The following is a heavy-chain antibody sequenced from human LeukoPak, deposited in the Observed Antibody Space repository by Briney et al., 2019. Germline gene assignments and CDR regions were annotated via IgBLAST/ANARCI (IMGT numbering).Heavy chain of an antibody. D-gene: IGHD6-19*01. Sequence: GGSLRLSCEASGFNFNICSMNWVRQAPGKGLEWVSYITGSSAPIYYGDSVKGRFTISRDNAKNSLFLQMNSLRVEDTAVYYCARGLQWGFDWWGQGTLVTVSS. CDR1: GFNFNICS. CDR3: ARGLQWGFDW. V-gene: IGHV3-48*01. CDR2: ITGSSAPI. J-gene: IGHJ4*02.